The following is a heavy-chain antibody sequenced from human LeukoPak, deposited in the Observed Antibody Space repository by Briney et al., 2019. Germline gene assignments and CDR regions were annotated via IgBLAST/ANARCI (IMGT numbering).Heavy chain of an antibody. CDR1: GYTFTSYG. J-gene: IGHJ4*02. CDR3: ARDCSGGSCYDLDY. CDR2: ISAYNGNT. D-gene: IGHD2-15*01. V-gene: IGHV1-18*01. Sequence: GASVKVSCRASGYTFTSYGISWVRQAPGQGLEWMGWISAYNGNTNYAQKLQGRVTMTTDTSTSTAYMELRSLRSDDTAVYYCARDCSGGSCYDLDYWGQGTLVTVSS.